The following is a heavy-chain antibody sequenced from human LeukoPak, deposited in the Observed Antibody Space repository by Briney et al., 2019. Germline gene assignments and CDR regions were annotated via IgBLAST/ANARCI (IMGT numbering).Heavy chain of an antibody. J-gene: IGHJ4*02. CDR3: ASGRESGSYLAVDY. Sequence: PSETLSLTCIVSGYSISSGYYWSWIRQPPGKGLEWIGSIYHSGSTYYNPSLKSRVTISVDTSKNQFSLKLSSVTAADTAVYYCASGRESGSYLAVDYWGQGTLVTVSS. CDR2: IYHSGST. CDR1: GYSISSGYY. V-gene: IGHV4-38-2*02. D-gene: IGHD1-26*01.